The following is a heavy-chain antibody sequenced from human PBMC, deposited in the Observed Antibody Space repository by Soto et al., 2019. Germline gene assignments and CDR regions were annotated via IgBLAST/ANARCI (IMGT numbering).Heavy chain of an antibody. CDR3: AIDHSPWYSSSTNNWFDP. CDR1: RLTVSSSG. CDR2: IWYDGSNK. J-gene: IGHJ5*02. D-gene: IGHD6-6*01. V-gene: IGHV3-33*08. Sequence: HHGGSPRICCAASRLTVSSSGVHWVRQDPGKGLEWVAVIWYDGSNKYYADSVKGRFTISRDNSKNTLYLQMNSLRAEDTAVYYCAIDHSPWYSSSTNNWFDPRRQGTLVTVSS.